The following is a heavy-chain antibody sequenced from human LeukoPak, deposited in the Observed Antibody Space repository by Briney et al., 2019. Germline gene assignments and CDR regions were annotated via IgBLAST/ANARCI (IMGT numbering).Heavy chain of an antibody. CDR3: ARSGRGPSYYYYYMDV. J-gene: IGHJ6*03. V-gene: IGHV4-4*07. CDR2: IYTSGST. CDR1: GASISSYS. Sequence: SETLSLTCTVSGASISSYSWSWIRQPAGKGLEWIGRIYTSGSTIYNPSLKNRVTMSLDTSKRQFSLKLTSVTAADTAVYYCARSGRGPSYYYYYMDVWGKGTTVTVSS.